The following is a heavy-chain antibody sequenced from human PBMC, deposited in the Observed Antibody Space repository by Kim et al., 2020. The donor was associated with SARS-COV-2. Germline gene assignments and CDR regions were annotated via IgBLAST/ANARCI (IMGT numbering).Heavy chain of an antibody. CDR1: GFTFSDYY. D-gene: IGHD3-3*01. V-gene: IGHV3-11*01. Sequence: GGSLRLSCAASGFTFSDYYMSWIRQAPGKGLEWVSYISTSGSTIYYADSVKGRFTISRDNAKNSLYLQMNSLRAEDTAVYYCARARATYYATSIGYWGQGTLVTVSS. J-gene: IGHJ4*02. CDR2: ISTSGSTI. CDR3: ARARATYYATSIGY.